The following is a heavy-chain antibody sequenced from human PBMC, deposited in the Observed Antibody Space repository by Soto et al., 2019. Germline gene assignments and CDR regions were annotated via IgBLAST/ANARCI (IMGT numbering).Heavy chain of an antibody. CDR1: GFTFSSYA. Sequence: GGSLRLSCTASGFTFSSYAMSWVRQAPGKGLEWVSAISGSGGNTYYADSVKGRFTISRDNSKNTLYLQMNSLRAEDTAVYYYAKSITADPYAYWGQGALVTVS. D-gene: IGHD6-13*01. V-gene: IGHV3-23*01. J-gene: IGHJ4*02. CDR2: ISGSGGNT. CDR3: AKSITADPYAY.